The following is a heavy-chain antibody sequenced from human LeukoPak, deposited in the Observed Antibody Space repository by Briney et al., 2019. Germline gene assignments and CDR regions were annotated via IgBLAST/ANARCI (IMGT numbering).Heavy chain of an antibody. V-gene: IGHV4-4*08. CDR1: GGSISVYH. CDR3: PKELMGSEASTADGAFDI. Sequence: SETLSLTCTVSGGSISVYHWSWIRQPPGKGLEWIGYLYDTGMTNYSPSLKSRVTISVDTSNNQISLKLTSVTAADTAIYCCPKELMGSEASTADGAFDIWGQGTTVTVSS. J-gene: IGHJ3*02. CDR2: LYDTGMT. D-gene: IGHD2-15*01.